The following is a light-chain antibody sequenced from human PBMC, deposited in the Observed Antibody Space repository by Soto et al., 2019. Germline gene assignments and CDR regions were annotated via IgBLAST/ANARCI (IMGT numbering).Light chain of an antibody. V-gene: IGKV1-5*03. CDR3: QQYNSSPLT. CDR1: QSIGAS. CDR2: KAS. Sequence: DIQMTQSPSTLCASVGDRVTITCRASQSIGASLAWFQQKPGKAPNLLIYKASSLESGVPSRFSGSGSGTEFTLTISTLQPDDFATYYCQQYNSSPLTFGGGTKVEIK. J-gene: IGKJ4*01.